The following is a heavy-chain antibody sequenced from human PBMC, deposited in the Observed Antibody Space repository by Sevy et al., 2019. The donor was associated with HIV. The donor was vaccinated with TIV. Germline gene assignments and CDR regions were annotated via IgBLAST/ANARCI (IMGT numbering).Heavy chain of an antibody. CDR1: GFTFSSYA. V-gene: IGHV3-23*01. Sequence: GGSLRLSCAASGFTFSSYAMSWVRQAPGKGLEWVSAISGSGGSTYYADSVKGRFTISRDNSKNTLYLQMNSLRAEDTAVYYCAKGCPDLTYYYDSSGYSTTCGAFDIWGQGTMVTVSS. CDR2: ISGSGGST. J-gene: IGHJ3*02. D-gene: IGHD3-22*01. CDR3: AKGCPDLTYYYDSSGYSTTCGAFDI.